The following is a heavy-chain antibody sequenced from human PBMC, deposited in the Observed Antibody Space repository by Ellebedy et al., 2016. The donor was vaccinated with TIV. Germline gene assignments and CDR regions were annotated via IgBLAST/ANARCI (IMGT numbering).Heavy chain of an antibody. V-gene: IGHV3-74*01. J-gene: IGHJ6*02. Sequence: GESLKISCAASGFTFDKYWMHWVRQAPGEGLVLVSRLYRDGSGASYADSVKGRFTISRDNAKSTLFLQMESLKVEDTAVYFCARDPTNFSSGWQYHYGLDVWGQGTTVTVSS. CDR1: GFTFDKYW. CDR3: ARDPTNFSSGWQYHYGLDV. D-gene: IGHD3-22*01. CDR2: LYRDGSGA.